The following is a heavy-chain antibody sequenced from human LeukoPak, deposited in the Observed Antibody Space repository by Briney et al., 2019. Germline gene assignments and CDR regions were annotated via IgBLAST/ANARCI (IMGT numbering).Heavy chain of an antibody. J-gene: IGHJ4*02. CDR1: GGSISSSSYY. CDR3: GGETDGVGYCSSTSCYSFDY. CDR2: IYYSGST. D-gene: IGHD2-2*01. Sequence: SETLSLTCTVSGGSISSSSYYWGWIRQPPGKGLEWIGSIYYSGSTYYNPSLKSRVTISVDTSKNQLSLKLSSVTAADTAVYYCGGETDGVGYCSSTSCYSFDYWGQGTLVTVSS. V-gene: IGHV4-39*07.